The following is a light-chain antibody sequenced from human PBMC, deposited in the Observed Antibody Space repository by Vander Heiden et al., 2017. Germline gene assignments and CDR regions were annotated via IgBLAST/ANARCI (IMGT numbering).Light chain of an antibody. V-gene: IGLV3-19*01. Sequence: SSELTQDPAVSVALGQTVTFTCQGDSLRSYYASWYQQKPGQAPVLVIYGKNNRPSGIPDRFSGSSSGNTASLTITGAQAEDEADYYCNSRDSSGNHYVFGTGTKVTVL. J-gene: IGLJ1*01. CDR3: NSRDSSGNHYV. CDR2: GKN. CDR1: SLRSYY.